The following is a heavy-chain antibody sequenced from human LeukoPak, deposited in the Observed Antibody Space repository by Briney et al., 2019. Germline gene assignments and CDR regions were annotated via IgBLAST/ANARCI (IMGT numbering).Heavy chain of an antibody. V-gene: IGHV4-39*07. D-gene: IGHD2-2*01. Sequence: PSETLSLTCTVSGGSISSSSYYWGWIRQPPGKGLEWIGSIYYSGSTYYNPSLKSRVTISVDTSKNQFSLKLRSVTAADTAVYYCARGVMGYCGSTTCTYNWFDPWGQGTLVTASS. CDR2: IYYSGST. J-gene: IGHJ5*02. CDR1: GGSISSSSYY. CDR3: ARGVMGYCGSTTCTYNWFDP.